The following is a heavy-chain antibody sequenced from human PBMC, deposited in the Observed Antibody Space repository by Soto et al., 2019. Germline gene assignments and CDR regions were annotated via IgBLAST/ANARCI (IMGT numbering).Heavy chain of an antibody. CDR1: GVSMGSGAYY. Sequence: KPSETLSLTCTLSGVSMGSGAYYWSWIRQHPGKGLEWIGYISYTGSTYYNSSLKSRVTISVDTSKDQFSLKLTSVTAADTAVYYCARDRSRTAYFDYWGQGSLVTVSS. CDR3: ARDRSRTAYFDY. J-gene: IGHJ4*02. V-gene: IGHV4-31*03. D-gene: IGHD2-21*02. CDR2: ISYTGST.